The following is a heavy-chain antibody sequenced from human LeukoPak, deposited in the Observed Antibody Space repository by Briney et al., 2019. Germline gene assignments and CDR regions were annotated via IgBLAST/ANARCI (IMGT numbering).Heavy chain of an antibody. Sequence: GGSLRLSCAASGFTFSSYTMHWVRQAPGKGLEWVAVTSYDGSNKYYADTVKGRFTISRDNSKNTLYLQMNSLRAEDTAVYFCAKTGNSGSYFSNFDYWGQGTLVTVSS. D-gene: IGHD1-26*01. CDR2: TSYDGSNK. CDR3: AKTGNSGSYFSNFDY. J-gene: IGHJ4*02. V-gene: IGHV3-30*04. CDR1: GFTFSSYT.